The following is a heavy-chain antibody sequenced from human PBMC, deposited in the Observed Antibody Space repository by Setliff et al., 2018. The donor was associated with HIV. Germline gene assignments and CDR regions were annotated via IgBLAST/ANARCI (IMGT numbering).Heavy chain of an antibody. CDR1: RGYNSSNY. Sequence: SETLSLTCTVSRGYNSSNYWSWIRQPTGKGLEWIAYIYYSGSTNYNPPPKSRGSISVDTSKNQFSLKLRSVTAADTAVYYCARHKGYNCGSGYKYSDAFDIWGQGTMVTVSS. CDR2: IYYSGST. D-gene: IGHD3-3*01. V-gene: IGHV4-59*08. J-gene: IGHJ3*02. CDR3: ARHKGYNCGSGYKYSDAFDI.